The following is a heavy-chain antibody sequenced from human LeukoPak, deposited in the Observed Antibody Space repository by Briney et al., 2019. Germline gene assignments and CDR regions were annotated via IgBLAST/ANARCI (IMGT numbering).Heavy chain of an antibody. J-gene: IGHJ4*02. CDR1: GFTFDDYA. Sequence: GGSLRLSCAASGFTFDDYAMHWVRQAPGKGLEWVSGISWNSGSIGYADSVKGRFTISRDNAKNSPYLQMNSLRAEDTAVYYCAREHIGVDYWGQGTLVTVSS. CDR2: ISWNSGSI. D-gene: IGHD2-21*01. V-gene: IGHV3-9*01. CDR3: AREHIGVDY.